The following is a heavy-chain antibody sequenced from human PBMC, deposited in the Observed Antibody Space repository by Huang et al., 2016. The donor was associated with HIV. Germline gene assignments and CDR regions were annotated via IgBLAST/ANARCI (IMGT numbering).Heavy chain of an antibody. J-gene: IGHJ4*02. Sequence: EVHLVQSGAEVKEPGESLKISCQASGYNFDRSWIGWVRQMPGKGLEWMGVSYPGYAETRYDPAFQGQVTISADQSINTAYLQWSSLKASDTAIYFCARQGLWLPPTDPFDYWGQGTPVTVSA. CDR3: ARQGLWLPPTDPFDY. D-gene: IGHD3-10*01. CDR1: GYNFDRSW. CDR2: SYPGYAET. V-gene: IGHV5-51*01.